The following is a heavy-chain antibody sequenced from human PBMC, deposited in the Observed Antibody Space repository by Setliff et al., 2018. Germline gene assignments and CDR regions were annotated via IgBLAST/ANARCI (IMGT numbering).Heavy chain of an antibody. D-gene: IGHD2-15*01. V-gene: IGHV4-31*03. CDR2: IYYSGNT. J-gene: IGHJ5*02. CDR3: ARGHCSSGECPNYFDP. CDR1: GGSMIGGHYY. Sequence: SETLSLTCTVSGGSMIGGHYYWSWIRQLPGKGLEWIAYIYYSGNTYYNPSLKSRVTISVDTSKNQFSLKINSVTAADTAVYSCARGHCSSGECPNYFDPWGQGTQVTVSS.